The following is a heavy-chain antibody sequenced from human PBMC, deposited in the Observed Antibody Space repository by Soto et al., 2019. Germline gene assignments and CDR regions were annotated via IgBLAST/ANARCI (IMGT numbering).Heavy chain of an antibody. CDR2: VYFVGNS. Sequence: ETLSLTCTVSGDSISSASYFWGWIRQPPGKGLEWIGSVYFVGNSYYNPSLKSRVSISVDASKNQFSLRLSSMTAADTSVYYCARHLKAVAAAMAYWGQGIPVTVSS. CDR3: ARHLKAVAAAMAY. J-gene: IGHJ4*02. D-gene: IGHD6-19*01. V-gene: IGHV4-39*01. CDR1: GDSISSASYF.